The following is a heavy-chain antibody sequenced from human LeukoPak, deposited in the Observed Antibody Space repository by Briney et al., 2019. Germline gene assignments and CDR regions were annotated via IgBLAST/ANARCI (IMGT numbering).Heavy chain of an antibody. CDR1: GFPFSSYS. J-gene: IGHJ3*02. D-gene: IGHD2-15*01. CDR2: ISSSRTT. Sequence: GGSLRLSCAASGFPFSSYSMNWVRQAPGEGLEWVSYISSSRTTSYADSVKGRFTISRDNAKNSLYLQMDSLRAEDTAVYYCARPGYCSGDTCYVAFDIWGQGTMVTVSS. CDR3: ARPGYCSGDTCYVAFDI. V-gene: IGHV3-48*01.